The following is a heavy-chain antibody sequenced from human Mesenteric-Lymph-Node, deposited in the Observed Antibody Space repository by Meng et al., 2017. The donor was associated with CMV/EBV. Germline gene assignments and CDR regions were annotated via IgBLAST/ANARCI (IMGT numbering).Heavy chain of an antibody. CDR1: GFTFSDYY. CDR2: ISSSGSTI. V-gene: IGHV3-11*04. J-gene: IGHJ6*02. D-gene: IGHD6-13*01. CDR3: ARDDGAAAGNDNYYYYGMDV. Sequence: GESLKISCAASGFTFSDYYMSWIRQAPGKGLEWVSYISSSGSTIYYADSVKGRFTISRDNAKNSLYLQMNSLRAEDTAVYYCARDDGAAAGNDNYYYYGMDVWGQGTTVTVSS.